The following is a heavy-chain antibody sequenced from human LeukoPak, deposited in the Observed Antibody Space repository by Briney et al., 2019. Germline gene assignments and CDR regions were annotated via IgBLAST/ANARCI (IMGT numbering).Heavy chain of an antibody. CDR2: IYYSGST. CDR1: GGSISSYY. Sequence: SETLSLTCTVSGGSISSYYWSWIRQPPGKGLEWIGYIYYSGSTYYNPSLKSRVTISVDTSKNQFSLKLSSVTAADTAVYYCARVATRGTFDYWGQGTLVTVSS. D-gene: IGHD3-16*01. CDR3: ARVATRGTFDY. V-gene: IGHV4-30-4*01. J-gene: IGHJ4*02.